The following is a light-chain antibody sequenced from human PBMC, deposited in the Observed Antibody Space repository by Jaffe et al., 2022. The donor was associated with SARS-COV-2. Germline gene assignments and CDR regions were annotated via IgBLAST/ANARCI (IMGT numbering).Light chain of an antibody. Sequence: DIQLTQSPSFLSASVGDRVTITCRASQGISSYLAWYQQKPGKAPKLLIYAASTLQSGVPSRFSGSGSGTEFTLTISSLQPEDFATYYCQQLNSYPLEWTFGQGTKVEIK. V-gene: IGKV1-9*01. CDR3: QQLNSYPLEWT. CDR2: AAS. CDR1: QGISSY. J-gene: IGKJ1*01.